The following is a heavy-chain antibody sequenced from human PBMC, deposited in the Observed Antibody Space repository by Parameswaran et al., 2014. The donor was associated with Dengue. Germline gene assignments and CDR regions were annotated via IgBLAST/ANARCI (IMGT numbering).Heavy chain of an antibody. CDR3: ARLSYYDSSGYFSDY. V-gene: IGHV1-69*15. J-gene: IGHJ4*02. D-gene: IGHD3-22*01. CDR2: IIPIFDTR. Sequence: WVRQAPGQGLEWMGSIIPIFDTRNYAQKFQGRVTITADASASTAYMELSSLRSEDTAVYYCARLSYYDSSGYFSDYWGQGTLVTVSS.